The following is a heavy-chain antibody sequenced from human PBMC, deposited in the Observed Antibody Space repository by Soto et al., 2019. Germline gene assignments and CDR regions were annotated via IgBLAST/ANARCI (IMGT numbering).Heavy chain of an antibody. CDR1: GFTFDDYA. Sequence: GGSLRLSCAASGFTFDDYAMHWVRQAPGKGLEWVSLISWDGGSTYYADSVKGRFTISRDNSKNSLYLQMNSLRAEDTALYYCAKDLGVAPVVVAASGYYGMDVWGQGTTVTVSS. CDR2: ISWDGGST. CDR3: AKDLGVAPVVVAASGYYGMDV. V-gene: IGHV3-43D*03. J-gene: IGHJ6*02. D-gene: IGHD2-15*01.